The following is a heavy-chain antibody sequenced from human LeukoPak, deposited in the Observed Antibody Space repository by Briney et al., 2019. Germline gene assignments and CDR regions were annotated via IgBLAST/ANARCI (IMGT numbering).Heavy chain of an antibody. CDR1: GGSISSGGYY. CDR2: IYHSGST. CDR3: ARDIPTDIVVVPAAVI. J-gene: IGHJ3*02. V-gene: IGHV4-30-2*01. Sequence: SETLSLTCTVSGGSISSGGYYWGWIRQPPGKGLEWIGYIYHSGSTYYNPSLKSRVTISVDRSKNQFSLKLSSVTAADTAVYYCARDIPTDIVVVPAAVIWGQGTMVTVSS. D-gene: IGHD2-2*01.